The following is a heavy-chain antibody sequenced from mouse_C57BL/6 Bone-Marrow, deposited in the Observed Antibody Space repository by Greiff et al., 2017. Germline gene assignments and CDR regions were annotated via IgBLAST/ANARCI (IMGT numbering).Heavy chain of an antibody. CDR3: TSYYYGSVWYFDV. J-gene: IGHJ1*03. D-gene: IGHD1-1*01. CDR1: GFNIKDYY. CDR2: IDPEDGDT. V-gene: IGHV14-1*01. Sequence: EVQRVESGAELVRPGASVKLSCTASGFNIKDYYMHWVKQRPEQGLEWIGRIDPEDGDTEYAPKFQGKATMTADTSSNTAYLQLSSLTSEDTAVYYCTSYYYGSVWYFDVWGTGTTVTVSS.